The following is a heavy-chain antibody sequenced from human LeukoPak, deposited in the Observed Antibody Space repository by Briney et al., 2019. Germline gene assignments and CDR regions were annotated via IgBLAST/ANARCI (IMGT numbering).Heavy chain of an antibody. CDR1: GDSVSNKNTA. CDR3: ARDGDDTNAFDI. J-gene: IGHJ3*02. CDR2: TYYRSKWHN. V-gene: IGHV6-1*01. D-gene: IGHD3-10*01. Sequence: SQTLSLTCAISGDSVSNKNTAWNWIRRSPSRGLEWLGRTYYRSKWHNDYAVSVKSRIIINPDTSRNQFSLQLNSVTPEDTAVYYCARDGDDTNAFDIWGQGTKVTVSS.